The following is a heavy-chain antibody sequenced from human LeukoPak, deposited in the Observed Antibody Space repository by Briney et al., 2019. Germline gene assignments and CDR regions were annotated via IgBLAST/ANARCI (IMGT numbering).Heavy chain of an antibody. CDR3: SSSSPLGGYYYYGMDV. J-gene: IGHJ6*02. V-gene: IGHV4-34*01. Sequence: SETLSLTCAVYGGSFSGYYWSWLRQPPGKGLEWVGEINHSGSTNYNPSLKSRVTISVDTSKNQFSLKLSSVTAADTAVYYCSSSSPLGGYYYYGMDVWGQGTTVTVSS. CDR1: GGSFSGYY. CDR2: INHSGST. D-gene: IGHD6-6*01.